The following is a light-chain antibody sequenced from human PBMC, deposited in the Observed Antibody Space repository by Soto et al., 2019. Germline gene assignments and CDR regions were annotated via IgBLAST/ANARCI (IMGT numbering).Light chain of an antibody. CDR2: DVS. Sequence: QSALTQPAALSGSPGQSITISCTGTRSDVGGYTYVSWYQHHPGKAPKLMIYDVSNRPSGVSNRFSGSKSGNTASLTISGLQAEDDADYYCSSYTGSSTVVFGGWTKLTVL. CDR1: RSDVGGYTY. J-gene: IGLJ2*01. CDR3: SSYTGSSTVV. V-gene: IGLV2-14*03.